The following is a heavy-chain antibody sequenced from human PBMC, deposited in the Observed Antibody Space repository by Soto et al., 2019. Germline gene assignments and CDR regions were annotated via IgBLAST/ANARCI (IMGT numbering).Heavy chain of an antibody. V-gene: IGHV1-58*03. J-gene: IGHJ4*02. CDR2: IVVGSGKT. CDR3: AADRGGGYLPTDY. CDR1: GFTLTSSA. Sequence: QMQLVQSGPEMKKPGTSVKVSCKASGFTLTSSAVQWVRQARGQRLERIGWIVVGSGKTNYAQEFQESVTITSDMATNTAYMELSSLRSEDTAVDYCAADRGGGYLPTDYWGQGSLVTVSS. D-gene: IGHD1-26*01.